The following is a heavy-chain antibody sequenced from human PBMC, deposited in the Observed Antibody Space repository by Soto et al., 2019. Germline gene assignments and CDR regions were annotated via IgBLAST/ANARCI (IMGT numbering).Heavy chain of an antibody. D-gene: IGHD3-10*01. J-gene: IGHJ4*02. CDR1: GFTFSSYG. V-gene: IGHV3-30*03. Sequence: QVQLVESGGGVVQPGRSLRLSCAASGFTFSSYGMHWVRHAPGKGLEWVAVISYDGSKKYYADSVKGRFTIARDNSKNTLYLKMNCLRAEDTAVYYCATGGRMVRGDYFDYWGQGTLVTVSS. CDR2: ISYDGSKK. CDR3: ATGGRMVRGDYFDY.